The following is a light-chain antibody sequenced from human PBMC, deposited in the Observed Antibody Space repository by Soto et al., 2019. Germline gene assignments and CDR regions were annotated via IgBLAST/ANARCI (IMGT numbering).Light chain of an antibody. CDR3: QQTTSFPLT. CDR1: QGIVSW. V-gene: IGKV1-12*01. CDR2: AAS. J-gene: IGKJ4*01. Sequence: DIQMTQSPSSVSASVGDRVTITCRASQGIVSWLAWYQQKPGKAPKLLIYAASNLQSGVPLRFSGSGSGTDFTFTISSLQSEDFATYYCQQTTSFPLTFGGGTKVEIK.